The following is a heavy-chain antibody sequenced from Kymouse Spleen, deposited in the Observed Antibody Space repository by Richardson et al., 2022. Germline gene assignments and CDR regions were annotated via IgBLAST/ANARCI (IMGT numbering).Heavy chain of an antibody. Sequence: QLQLQESGPGLVKPSETLSLTCTVSGGSISSSSYYWGWIRQPPGKGLEWIGSIYYSGSTYYNPSLKSRVTISVDTSKNQFSLKLSSVTAADTAVYYCARHEGIQLWHWFDPWGQGTLVTVSS. CDR2: IYYSGST. V-gene: IGHV4-39*01. J-gene: IGHJ5*02. D-gene: IGHD5-18,IGHD5-18*01. CDR3: ARHEGIQLWHWFDP. CDR1: GGSISSSSYY.